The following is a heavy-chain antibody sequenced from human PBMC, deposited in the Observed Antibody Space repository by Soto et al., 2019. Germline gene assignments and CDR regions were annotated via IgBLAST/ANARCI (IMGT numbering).Heavy chain of an antibody. CDR3: ATYCSGGSCYLDY. Sequence: SETLSLTCTVSGGSISSYYWSWIRQPPGKGLEWIGYIYYSGSTYYNPSLKSRVTISVDTSKNQFSLKLSSVTAADTAVYYCATYCSGGSCYLDYWGQGTLVTVS. D-gene: IGHD2-15*01. J-gene: IGHJ4*02. CDR2: IYYSGST. CDR1: GGSISSYY. V-gene: IGHV4-59*12.